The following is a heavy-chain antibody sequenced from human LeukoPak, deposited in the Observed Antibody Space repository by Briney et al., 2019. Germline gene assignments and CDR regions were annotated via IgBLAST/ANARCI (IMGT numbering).Heavy chain of an antibody. J-gene: IGHJ4*02. CDR1: GYTVSRYF. CDR3: ARASYCSGGSCYSDY. D-gene: IGHD2-15*01. Sequence: APLKASCKASGYTVSRYFISCVRQAPGQGLEWMGGISAYIGKTLYAQKVTGRVTMTTDTSTSTAYMELRSLKSDGTAVYYCARASYCSGGSCYSDYWGQGALVTVSS. V-gene: IGHV1-18*01. CDR2: ISAYIGKT.